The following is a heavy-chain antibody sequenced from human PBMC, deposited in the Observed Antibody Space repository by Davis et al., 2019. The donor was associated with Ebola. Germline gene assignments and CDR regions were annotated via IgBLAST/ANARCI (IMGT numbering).Heavy chain of an antibody. Sequence: GESLKISCAASGFTFSGSAMHWVRQASGKGLEWVGRIRSKANSYATAYAASVKGRFTISRDDSKNTAYLQMDSLNTGDTAVYWCTTDLGAARRNKRFDPWGQGTLVTVSS. CDR2: IRSKANSYAT. V-gene: IGHV3-73*01. D-gene: IGHD6-6*01. CDR1: GFTFSGSA. CDR3: TTDLGAARRNKRFDP. J-gene: IGHJ5*02.